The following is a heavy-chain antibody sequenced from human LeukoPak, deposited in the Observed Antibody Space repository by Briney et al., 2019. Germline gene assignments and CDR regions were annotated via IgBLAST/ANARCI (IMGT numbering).Heavy chain of an antibody. D-gene: IGHD5-18*01. CDR1: GGTFSSYA. V-gene: IGHV1-69*13. CDR3: VRRDGAMVTGYYYGMDV. Sequence: SVKVSCKASGGTFSSYAISWVRQAPGQGLEWMGGIIPIFGTANYAQKFQGRVTITADESTSTAYMELSSLRSEDTAVYYCVRRDGAMVTGYYYGMDVWGQGTTVTVSS. J-gene: IGHJ6*02. CDR2: IIPIFGTA.